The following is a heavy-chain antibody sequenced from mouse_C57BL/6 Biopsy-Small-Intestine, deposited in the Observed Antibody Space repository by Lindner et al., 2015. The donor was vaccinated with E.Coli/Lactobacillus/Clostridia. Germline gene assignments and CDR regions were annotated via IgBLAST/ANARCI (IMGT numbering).Heavy chain of an antibody. J-gene: IGHJ1*03. D-gene: IGHD1-1*02. Sequence: EVQLQESGGGLVKPGGSLKLSCAASGFTFGDFGMHWVRQAPEKGLEWVAYITSGSSTIYYADTVKGRFTISRDNAKNTLFLQMTSLRSEDTAMYYCARRWSWYFDVWGTGTTVTVSS. CDR2: ITSGSSTI. V-gene: IGHV5-17*01. CDR1: GFTFGDFG. CDR3: ARRWSWYFDV.